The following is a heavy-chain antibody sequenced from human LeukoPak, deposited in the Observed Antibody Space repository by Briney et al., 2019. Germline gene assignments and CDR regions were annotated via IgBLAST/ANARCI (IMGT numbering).Heavy chain of an antibody. CDR2: IYYSGST. Sequence: KPSETLSLTCTVSGGSISSSSYYWGWIRQPPGRGLEWIGSIYYSGSTYYNPSLKSRVTISVDTSKNQFSLKLSSVTAADTAVYYCARDEDVATDNERFDYWGQGTLVTVSS. CDR1: GGSISSSSYY. CDR3: ARDEDVATDNERFDY. V-gene: IGHV4-39*02. D-gene: IGHD5-12*01. J-gene: IGHJ4*02.